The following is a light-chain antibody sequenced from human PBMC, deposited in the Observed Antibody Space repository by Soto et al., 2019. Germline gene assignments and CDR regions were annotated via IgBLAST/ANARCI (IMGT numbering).Light chain of an antibody. V-gene: IGLV2-23*01. J-gene: IGLJ2*01. CDR2: EGS. CDR1: SSDIGNYNL. CDR3: CSFAGSSPS. Sequence: QSALTQPASVSGSPGQSITISCTGTSSDIGNYNLVSWYQQHPGKAPKLMIYEGSKRPSGVSNRFSASKSGNTASLAISGLQTEDDADYYCCSFAGSSPSFGGGTKMAV.